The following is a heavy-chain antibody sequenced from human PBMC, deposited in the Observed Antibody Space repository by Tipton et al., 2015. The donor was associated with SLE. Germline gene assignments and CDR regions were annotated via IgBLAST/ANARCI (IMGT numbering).Heavy chain of an antibody. V-gene: IGHV4-59*08. CDR2: IYYSGST. D-gene: IGHD5-24*01. Sequence: TLSLTCTVSGGSISSYYWSWIRQPPGKGLEWIGYIYYSGSTNYNPSLKSRVTISVDTSKNQFSLKLSSVTAADTAVYYCARLGWLQPYYFDYWGQGTLVTVSS. CDR1: GGSISSYY. J-gene: IGHJ4*02. CDR3: ARLGWLQPYYFDY.